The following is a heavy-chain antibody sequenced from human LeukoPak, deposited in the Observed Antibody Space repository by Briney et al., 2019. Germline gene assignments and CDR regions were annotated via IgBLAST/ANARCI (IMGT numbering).Heavy chain of an antibody. CDR3: ARIQSSASPFDC. D-gene: IGHD2-2*01. CDR1: GASIRSNY. CDR2: IFYSGAT. V-gene: IGHV4-59*01. Sequence: SETLSLTCNLSGASIRSNYWRWIRQPPGKRLEWIGYIFYSGATTYNPSLESRVTISVDTSKSQFSLRLSSVTTADTAVYYCARIQSSASPFDCWGQGTLVTVSS. J-gene: IGHJ4*02.